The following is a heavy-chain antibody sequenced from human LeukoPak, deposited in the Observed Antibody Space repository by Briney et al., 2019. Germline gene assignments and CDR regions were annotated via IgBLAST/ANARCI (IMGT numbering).Heavy chain of an antibody. D-gene: IGHD2-21*02. V-gene: IGHV3-7*01. Sequence: PGGSLRLSCAASGFTFSSYWMSWVRQAPGKGLEWVANIKQDGSEKYYVDSVKGRFTISRDNAKNSLYLQMNSLRAEDTAVYYCARHPVAYCGGDCIYYYYYMDVWGKGTTVTISS. CDR2: IKQDGSEK. CDR3: ARHPVAYCGGDCIYYYYYMDV. J-gene: IGHJ6*03. CDR1: GFTFSSYW.